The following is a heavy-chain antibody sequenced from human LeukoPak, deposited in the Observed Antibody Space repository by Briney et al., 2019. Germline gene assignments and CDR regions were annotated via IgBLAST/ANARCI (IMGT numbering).Heavy chain of an antibody. Sequence: ASVKVSCKASGGTFSSYAISWVRQAPGQGLEWMGRIIPIFGIANYAQKFQGRVTITADKSTSTAYMELSGLRSEDTAVYYCARGLRAYCGGDCYSIDYWGQGTLVTVSS. J-gene: IGHJ4*02. D-gene: IGHD2-21*02. V-gene: IGHV1-69*04. CDR3: ARGLRAYCGGDCYSIDY. CDR1: GGTFSSYA. CDR2: IIPIFGIA.